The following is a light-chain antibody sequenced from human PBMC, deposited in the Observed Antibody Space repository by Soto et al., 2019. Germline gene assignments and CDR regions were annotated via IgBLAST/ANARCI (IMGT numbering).Light chain of an antibody. V-gene: IGKV3-15*01. CDR3: QQYHKWPLT. J-gene: IGKJ4*01. CDR1: QSVSSN. CDR2: GAS. Sequence: EIVMTQSPATLSVSPGERATLSCRASQSVSSNLTWYQQKPGQAPRLLIYGASTRATGIPARFSGSGSGTEFILTISSLQSEDVAVYYCQQYHKWPLTFGGGTKVEIK.